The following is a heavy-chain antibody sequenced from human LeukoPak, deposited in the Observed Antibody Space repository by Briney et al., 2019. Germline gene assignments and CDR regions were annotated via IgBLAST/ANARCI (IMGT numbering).Heavy chain of an antibody. V-gene: IGHV4-59*01. Sequence: SETLSLTCTVSGGSISSYYWSWIRQPPGKGLEWIGYIYYSGSTNYNPSLKSRVTISVDTSKNQFSLKLSSVTAADTAVYYCARLSSGYFYHFDNWGQGTQVTVSS. J-gene: IGHJ4*02. CDR3: ARLSSGYFYHFDN. CDR2: IYYSGST. CDR1: GGSISSYY. D-gene: IGHD3-22*01.